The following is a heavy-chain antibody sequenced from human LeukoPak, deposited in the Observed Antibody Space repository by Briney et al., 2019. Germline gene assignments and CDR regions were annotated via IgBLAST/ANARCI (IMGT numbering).Heavy chain of an antibody. CDR2: IYSDGST. CDR1: GFTVSDNY. Sequence: PGGSLRLSCAASGFTVSDNYMSWVRQAPGKGLEWVSVIYSDGSTYYADSVKGRFTISRDNSKNTLYLQMSSLRVEDTAVYYCARDYYGGSIDYWGQGTLVTVSP. D-gene: IGHD4-23*01. J-gene: IGHJ4*02. V-gene: IGHV3-53*01. CDR3: ARDYYGGSIDY.